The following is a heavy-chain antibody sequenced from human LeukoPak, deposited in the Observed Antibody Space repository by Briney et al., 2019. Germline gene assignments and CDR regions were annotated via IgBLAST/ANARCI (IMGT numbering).Heavy chain of an antibody. D-gene: IGHD2-2*01. CDR3: ARQCSSTSCYYYYGMDV. CDR2: IYYSGST. CDR1: GGSISSSSYY. J-gene: IGHJ6*02. Sequence: PSETLSLTCTVSGGSISSSSYYWGWIRQPPGKGLEWIGSIYYSGSTYYNPSLKSRVTISVDTSKNQFSLKLSSVTAADTAVYYCARQCSSTSCYYYYGMDVWGQGTTVTVSS. V-gene: IGHV4-39*01.